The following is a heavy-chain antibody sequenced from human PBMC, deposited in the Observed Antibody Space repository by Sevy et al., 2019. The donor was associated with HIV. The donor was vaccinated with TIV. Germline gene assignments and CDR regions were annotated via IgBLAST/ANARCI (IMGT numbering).Heavy chain of an antibody. CDR3: ARGAPPLAVAGTWDYYYGMDV. D-gene: IGHD6-19*01. J-gene: IGHJ6*02. CDR2: INPSGGST. CDR1: GYTFTSYY. V-gene: IGHV1-46*01. Sequence: VSVKVSCKASGYTFTSYYMHWVRQAPGQGLEWMGIINPSGGSTSYAQKFQGRVTMTRDTSTSTVYMELSSLRSEDTAVYYCARGAPPLAVAGTWDYYYGMDVWGQGTTVTVSS.